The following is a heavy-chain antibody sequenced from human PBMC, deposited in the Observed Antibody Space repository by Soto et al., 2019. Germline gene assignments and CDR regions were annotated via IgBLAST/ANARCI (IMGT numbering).Heavy chain of an antibody. CDR1: GYTFTSYD. CDR2: MNPNSGNT. D-gene: IGHD5-12*01. CDR3: ARTSGYEYYFDY. Sequence: ASVKVSCKASGYTFTSYDINWVRQATGQGLEWMGWMNPNSGNTGYAQKLQGRVTMTTDTSTSTAYMELRSLRSDDTAVYYCARTSGYEYYFDYWGQGTLVTVSS. V-gene: IGHV1-8*01. J-gene: IGHJ4*02.